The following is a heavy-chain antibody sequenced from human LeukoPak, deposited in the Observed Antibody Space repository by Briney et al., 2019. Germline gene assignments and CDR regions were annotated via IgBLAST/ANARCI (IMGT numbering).Heavy chain of an antibody. J-gene: IGHJ4*02. V-gene: IGHV3-66*01. CDR2: IYSGGST. CDR3: ARERGSGWYDY. Sequence: HTGGSLRLSCAASGFTVSSNYMSWVRQAPGKGLEWVSIIYSGGSTYYADSVKGRFTISRDNSKNTLYLQMNSLRAEDTAVYYCARERGSGWYDYWGQGTLVTVSS. CDR1: GFTVSSNY. D-gene: IGHD6-19*01.